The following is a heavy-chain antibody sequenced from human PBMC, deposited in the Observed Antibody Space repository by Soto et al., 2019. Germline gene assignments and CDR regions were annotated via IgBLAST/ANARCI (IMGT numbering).Heavy chain of an antibody. CDR1: GGTFSDYT. CDR2: IIPLLGIT. D-gene: IGHD3-10*01. J-gene: IGHJ6*02. Sequence: QVHLVQSGTEVKKPGSSVTVSCKASGGTFSDYTFGWVRQAPGQGLECMGRIIPLLGITHNAQNLQGRLTLPPDTPSAPSCMDLSSLISDDTAVYDCVGRGVTGLRGLDVWGHATTVTVSS. V-gene: IGHV1-69*02. CDR3: VGRGVTGLRGLDV.